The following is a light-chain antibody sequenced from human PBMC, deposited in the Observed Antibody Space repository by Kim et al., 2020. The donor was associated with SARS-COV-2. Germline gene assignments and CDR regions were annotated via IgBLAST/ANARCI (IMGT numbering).Light chain of an antibody. V-gene: IGLV2-14*04. CDR1: SSDVGGYKY. CDR2: DVT. J-gene: IGLJ1*01. Sequence: GQSITISCTGTSSDVGGYKYVSWYRQYPGKAPKLMLYDVTKRPSGVSNRFSGSKSGNTASLTISGLRAEDEAHYYCTSYTSVSTFLFGTGTKVTVL. CDR3: TSYTSVSTFL.